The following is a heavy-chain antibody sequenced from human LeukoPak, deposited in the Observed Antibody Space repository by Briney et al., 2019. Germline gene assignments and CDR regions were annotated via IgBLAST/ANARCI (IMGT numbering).Heavy chain of an antibody. D-gene: IGHD3-3*01. Sequence: ASVKVSCKASGYTFTSYAMHWVRQAPGQRLEWMGWINPNSGGTNYAQKFQGRVTMTRDTSISTAYMELSRLRSDDTAVYYCARALRITIFGVVMPWGQGTLVTVSS. CDR2: INPNSGGT. V-gene: IGHV1-2*02. J-gene: IGHJ5*02. CDR1: GYTFTSYA. CDR3: ARALRITIFGVVMP.